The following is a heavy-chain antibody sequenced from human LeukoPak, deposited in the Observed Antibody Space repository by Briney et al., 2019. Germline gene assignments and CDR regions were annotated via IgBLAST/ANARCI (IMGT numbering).Heavy chain of an antibody. CDR1: GLSFSSYV. J-gene: IGHJ4*02. Sequence: GGSLRLSCEATGLSFSSYVMSLVRQAPGKGLEWVSYINHNSMMIYYADCVKGRFTISRDNAKNSLYLQMNSLGVEDTAVYHCARGGSNTWYHWGQGILVTVSS. CDR2: INHNSMMI. V-gene: IGHV3-48*03. D-gene: IGHD6-13*01. CDR3: ARGGSNTWYH.